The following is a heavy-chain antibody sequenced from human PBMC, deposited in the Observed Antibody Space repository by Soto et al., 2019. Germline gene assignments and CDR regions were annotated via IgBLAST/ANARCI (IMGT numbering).Heavy chain of an antibody. Sequence: EVQLVESGGGLVTPGGSLRLSCAASGFTFSTYVMNWVRQAPGKGLEWVASISTTSSHIYYADSVKGRFAISRDNARNSLSLQKSGLRAEDTAVYYCARDRSSGSYQDYWGQGTLVTVSS. CDR2: ISTTSSHI. CDR3: ARDRSSGSYQDY. CDR1: GFTFSTYV. V-gene: IGHV3-21*01. J-gene: IGHJ4*02. D-gene: IGHD3-10*01.